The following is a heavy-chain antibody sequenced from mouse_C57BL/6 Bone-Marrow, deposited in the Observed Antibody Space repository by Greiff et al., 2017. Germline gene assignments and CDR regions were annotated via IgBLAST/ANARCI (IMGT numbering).Heavy chain of an antibody. V-gene: IGHV1-81*01. CDR3: ARSDGYLFYAMDY. CDR2: IYPRSGNT. CDR1: GYTFTSYG. J-gene: IGHJ4*01. Sequence: QVQLQQSGAELARPGASVKLSCKASGYTFTSYGISWVKQRTGQGLEWIGEIYPRSGNTYYNEKFKGKATLTADKSSSTAYMELRSLTSEDTAIYYCARSDGYLFYAMDYWGQGTSVTVSS. D-gene: IGHD2-3*01.